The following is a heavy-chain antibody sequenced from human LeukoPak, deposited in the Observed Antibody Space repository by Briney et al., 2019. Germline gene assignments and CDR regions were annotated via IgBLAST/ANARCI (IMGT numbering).Heavy chain of an antibody. CDR3: AKDDSGGYFPDF. V-gene: IGHV3-23*01. D-gene: IGHD3-22*01. Sequence: GGSLRLSCAASGFTVSSNYMSWVRQAPGKGLEWVSAIGADADSAYYADSVKGRFTISRDDSKNTLYLQMNSLRAEDTALYYCAKDDSGGYFPDFWGRGTLVTVSS. CDR2: IGADADSA. J-gene: IGHJ4*02. CDR1: GFTVSSNY.